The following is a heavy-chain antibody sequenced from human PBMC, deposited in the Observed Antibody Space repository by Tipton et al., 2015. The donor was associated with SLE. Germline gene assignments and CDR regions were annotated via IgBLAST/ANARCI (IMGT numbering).Heavy chain of an antibody. V-gene: IGHV4-39*01. CDR1: GGSITNTKYY. J-gene: IGHJ4*02. CDR2: IYYTGST. Sequence: GLVKPSETLSLTCTVSGGSITNTKYYWGWIRQPPGKGLEWIGSIYYTGSTYYNPSLESRVTISIDTSKNQFSLKLRSVTAADTVFYYCTNGDYWGQGILVTVSS. CDR3: TNGDY.